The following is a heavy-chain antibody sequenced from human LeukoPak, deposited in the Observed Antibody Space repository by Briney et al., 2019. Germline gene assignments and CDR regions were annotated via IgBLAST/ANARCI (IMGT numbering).Heavy chain of an antibody. J-gene: IGHJ4*02. CDR2: IYYSGGT. CDR1: GGSISSYY. Sequence: SETLSLTCTVSGGSISSYYWSWIRQPPGKGLEWIGYIYYSGGTNYNPSLKSRVTISVDTSKNQFSLKLSSVTAADTAVYYCARGRGQWLPEFDYWGQGTLVTVSS. CDR3: ARGRGQWLPEFDY. V-gene: IGHV4-59*01. D-gene: IGHD6-19*01.